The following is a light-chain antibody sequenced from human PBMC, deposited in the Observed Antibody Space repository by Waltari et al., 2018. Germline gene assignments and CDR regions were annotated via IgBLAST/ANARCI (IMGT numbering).Light chain of an antibody. V-gene: IGKV3-20*01. CDR2: YAS. J-gene: IGKJ1*01. Sequence: EIVLTQSLGTLSLSPGESATLSCRASQSVRRTLAWYQQKPGQAPRLLNYYASHTATGIPYRFSGSGSGTDFNLTINRLEAEDAATYYCHKSSSLPGTFGQGTKVEIK. CDR1: QSVRRT. CDR3: HKSSSLPGT.